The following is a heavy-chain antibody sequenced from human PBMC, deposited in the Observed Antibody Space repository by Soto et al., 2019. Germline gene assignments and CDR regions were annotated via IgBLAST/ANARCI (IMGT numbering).Heavy chain of an antibody. J-gene: IGHJ5*02. CDR1: GGSISSYY. D-gene: IGHD3-16*01. CDR3: ARINIMITFGGVTLFNWFDP. Sequence: QVQLQESGPGLVKPSETLSLTCTVSGGSISSYYWSWIRQPPGKGLEWIGYIYYSGSTNYNPSLKSRVTISVDTSKNQFSLKLSSVTAADTAVYYCARINIMITFGGVTLFNWFDPWGQGTLVTVSS. V-gene: IGHV4-59*01. CDR2: IYYSGST.